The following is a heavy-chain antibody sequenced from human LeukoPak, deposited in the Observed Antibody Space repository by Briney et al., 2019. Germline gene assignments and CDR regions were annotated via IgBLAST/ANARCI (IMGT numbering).Heavy chain of an antibody. CDR1: GYTFTSYA. V-gene: IGHV1-8*01. J-gene: IGHJ4*02. D-gene: IGHD3-3*01. Sequence: ASVKVSCKASGYTFTSYAINWVRQATGQGLEWMGWMNPNSGNTGYAQKFQGRVTMTRNTSISTAYMELSSLRSEDTAVYCCARAYYDFWSGYFSTRPFDYWGQGTLVTVSS. CDR2: MNPNSGNT. CDR3: ARAYYDFWSGYFSTRPFDY.